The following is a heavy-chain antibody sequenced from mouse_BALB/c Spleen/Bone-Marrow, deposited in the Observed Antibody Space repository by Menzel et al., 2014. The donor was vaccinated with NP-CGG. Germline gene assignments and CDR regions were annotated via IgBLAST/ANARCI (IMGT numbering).Heavy chain of an antibody. J-gene: IGHJ2*01. CDR1: GDSITSGY. CDR2: ISYSGNT. V-gene: IGHV3-8*02. Sequence: VQLQQSGLSLVKPSQTLSLTCPVTGDSITSGYWNWIRKFPGNKLKYMGYISYSGNTYYNPSLKSRISITRDTSKNQYYLQLNSVTTEDTATYYCATYDGCCFGYLGQGTTRTIS. CDR3: ATYDGCCFGY. D-gene: IGHD2-3*01.